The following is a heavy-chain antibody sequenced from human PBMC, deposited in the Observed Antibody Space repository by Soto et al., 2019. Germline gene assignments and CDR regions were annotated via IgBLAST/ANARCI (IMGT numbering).Heavy chain of an antibody. V-gene: IGHV1-18*04. CDR1: GYTLTNYG. CDR2: VTPYKADT. CDR3: ATDGPSNSGNLYAFDI. D-gene: IGHD5-12*01. J-gene: IGHJ3*02. Sequence: ASVKVSCKASGYTLTNYGVTWVRQAPGQGLEWLGRVTPYKADTNSAQNLQGRVTMATDTSANTAYLELRSLRSDDTAVYFCATDGPSNSGNLYAFDIWGQGTMVTVSS.